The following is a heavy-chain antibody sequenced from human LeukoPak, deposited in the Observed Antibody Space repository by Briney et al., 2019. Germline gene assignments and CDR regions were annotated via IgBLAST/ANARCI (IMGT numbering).Heavy chain of an antibody. D-gene: IGHD5-12*01. V-gene: IGHV4-38-2*01. Sequence: PSETLSLTCVVSGYSISSGYYWGWIRQPPGKGLEWIGNIYHSASTYYNPSLKSRVTMSVDTSKNQFSLKLSSMTAADTAVYYCARACGNYCHYMDVWGKGTTVTVSS. CDR1: GYSISSGYY. CDR2: IYHSAST. CDR3: ARACGNYCHYMDV. J-gene: IGHJ6*03.